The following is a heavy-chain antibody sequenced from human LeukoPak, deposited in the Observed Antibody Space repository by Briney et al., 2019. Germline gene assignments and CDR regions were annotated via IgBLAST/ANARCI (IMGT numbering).Heavy chain of an antibody. CDR1: GFTFSSYE. CDR3: VGFGVVIPNWFDP. V-gene: IGHV3-48*03. D-gene: IGHD3-3*01. J-gene: IGHJ5*02. Sequence: PGGSLRLSCAASGFTFSSYEMNWVRQAPGKGLEWVSYISSSGSTIYYADSVKGRFTISRDNAKNSLYLQMNSLRAEDTAVYYCVGFGVVIPNWFDPWGQGTLVTVSS. CDR2: ISSSGSTI.